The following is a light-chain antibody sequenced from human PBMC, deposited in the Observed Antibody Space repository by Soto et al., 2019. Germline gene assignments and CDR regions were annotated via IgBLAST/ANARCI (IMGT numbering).Light chain of an antibody. J-gene: IGKJ1*01. V-gene: IGKV1-39*01. CDR1: QSINTH. CDR3: QQSYSFPRT. CDR2: AIS. Sequence: DIQLTQSPSSLSASVGDRVTITCQTSQSINTHLYWYQQKPGKPPKLLIHAISSLQSGVPSRFSVSGSGTDFSLTISSLQPEDSATYYCQQSYSFPRTFGQGTKVDIK.